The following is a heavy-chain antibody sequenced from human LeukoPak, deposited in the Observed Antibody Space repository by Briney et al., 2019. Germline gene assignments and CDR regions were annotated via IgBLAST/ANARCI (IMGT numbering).Heavy chain of an antibody. CDR2: IYPGDSDT. CDR3: AGLAVAGTNAFDI. CDR1: GYSFTSYW. Sequence: GESLQISCKGSGYSFTSYWIGRVRPMPGKGLEWMGIIYPGDSDTRYSPSFQGQVTISADKSISTAYLQWSSLKASDTAMYYCAGLAVAGTNAFDIWGQGTMVTVSS. J-gene: IGHJ3*02. V-gene: IGHV5-51*01. D-gene: IGHD6-19*01.